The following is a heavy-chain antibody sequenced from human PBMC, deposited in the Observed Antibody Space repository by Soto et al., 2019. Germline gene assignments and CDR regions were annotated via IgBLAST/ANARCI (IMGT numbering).Heavy chain of an antibody. V-gene: IGHV3-20*04. CDR2: VNWNGGST. Sequence: EVQLVESGGGVLRPGGSLRLSCAASGFTFDDYGMSWARQAPGKGLEWVSGVNWNGGSTGYADSVKGRFTISRDNAQSSLKMQMHTVGAEDTYFYYCVRGAGLNFDYWGQGTLVTVSS. CDR3: VRGAGLNFDY. J-gene: IGHJ4*02. CDR1: GFTFDDYG.